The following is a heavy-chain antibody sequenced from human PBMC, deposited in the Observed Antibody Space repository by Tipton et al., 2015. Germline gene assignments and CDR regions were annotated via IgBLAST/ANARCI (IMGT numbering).Heavy chain of an antibody. CDR2: IYYSGTT. Sequence: TLSLTCSVSGGSISTYYWSWIRQPPGKGLEWIGYIYYSGTTNYNPSLKSRVTISVDTSKNQFSLKLSSVTAADTAVYYCARARSGWGYFDYWGQGTLVTVSS. D-gene: IGHD6-19*01. CDR3: ARARSGWGYFDY. V-gene: IGHV4-59*01. CDR1: GGSISTYY. J-gene: IGHJ4*02.